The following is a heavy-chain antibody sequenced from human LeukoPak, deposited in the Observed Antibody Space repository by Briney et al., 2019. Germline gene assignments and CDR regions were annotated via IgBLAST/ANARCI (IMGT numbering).Heavy chain of an antibody. V-gene: IGHV1-2*02. CDR3: ARGLRRYCGGDCPYYFDY. CDR2: INPNSGGT. D-gene: IGHD2-21*02. J-gene: IGHJ4*02. CDR1: GYTFTGYY. Sequence: GASVKVFCKASGYTFTGYYMHWVRQAPGQGLDWMGWINPNSGGTNYAQKFQGRVTMTRDTSISTAYMELSRLRSDDTAVYYCARGLRRYCGGDCPYYFDYWGQGTLVTVSS.